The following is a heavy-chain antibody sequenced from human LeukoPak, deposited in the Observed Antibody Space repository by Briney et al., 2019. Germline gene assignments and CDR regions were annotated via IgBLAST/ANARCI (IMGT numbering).Heavy chain of an antibody. J-gene: IGHJ4*02. V-gene: IGHV4-39*07. D-gene: IGHD3-16*02. CDR3: AGNGRYYDYVWGSYRHFDY. Sequence: SETLSLTCTVSGGSISSSSYYWGWIRQPPGTGLEWIGSIYYSGSTYYNPSLKSRVTISVDTSKNQFSLKLSSVTAADTAVYYCAGNGRYYDYVWGSYRHFDYWGQGTLVTVSS. CDR1: GGSISSSSYY. CDR2: IYYSGST.